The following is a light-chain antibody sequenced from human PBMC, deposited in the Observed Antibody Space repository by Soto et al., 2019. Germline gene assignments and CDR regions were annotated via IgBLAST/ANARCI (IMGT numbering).Light chain of an antibody. CDR3: QQYNNWPPMYT. CDR2: GAS. Sequence: EIVMTPSPATLSVSPGERATLSCRASQSVSSNLAWYQQKPGQAPRLLIYGASTRATGITARFSGSGSGTEFTVTISSLQSEDFAVYYWQQYNNWPPMYTFGQGTKLEIK. CDR1: QSVSSN. J-gene: IGKJ2*01. V-gene: IGKV3-15*01.